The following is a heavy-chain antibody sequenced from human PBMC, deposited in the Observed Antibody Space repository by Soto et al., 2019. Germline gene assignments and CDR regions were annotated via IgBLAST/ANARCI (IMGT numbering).Heavy chain of an antibody. CDR3: AYYGTSYFFDH. Sequence: QITLKESGPTLVKPTQTLTLTCTFSGFSLTPAVGVGSIRQPPGKAPEWLALIYRPADKPYSPSLRTRVTITKETSKNQVSLTMSNMAPVDTGTYYRAYYGTSYFFDHWGQGTLVTVSS. V-gene: IGHV2-5*01. J-gene: IGHJ4*02. CDR1: GFSLTPAVG. D-gene: IGHD3-10*01. CDR2: IYRPADK.